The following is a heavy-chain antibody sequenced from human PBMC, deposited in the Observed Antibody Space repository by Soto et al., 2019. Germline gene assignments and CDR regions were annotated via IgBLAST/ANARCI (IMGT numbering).Heavy chain of an antibody. CDR3: ARDHRWGYEYGDYGDS. Sequence: EVYLVESGGGMVRPGGSLRLSCAASGFGFDEYGMSWVRQGPGKGLEWVSGINRHGDSTGYADSVKGRFTISRDNAKNSLYLEMNGLRAEDTAFYYCARDHRWGYEYGDYGDSWGQGTLVTVSS. D-gene: IGHD4-17*01. CDR2: INRHGDST. CDR1: GFGFDEYG. J-gene: IGHJ4*02. V-gene: IGHV3-20*04.